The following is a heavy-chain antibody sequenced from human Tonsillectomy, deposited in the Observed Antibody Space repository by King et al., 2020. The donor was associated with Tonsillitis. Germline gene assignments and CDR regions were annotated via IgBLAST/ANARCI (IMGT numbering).Heavy chain of an antibody. D-gene: IGHD2-15*01. Sequence: VQLVESGGGVVQPGRSLRLSCAASGFTFSSYAMHWVRQAPGKGLEWVAVISYDGSNKYYADSVKGRFTISRDNSKNTLYLQMNSLRAEDTAVYYCARYIVVVVAATRGADYFDYWGQGTLGTVSS. CDR3: ARYIVVVVAATRGADYFDY. CDR2: ISYDGSNK. V-gene: IGHV3-30*04. CDR1: GFTFSSYA. J-gene: IGHJ4*02.